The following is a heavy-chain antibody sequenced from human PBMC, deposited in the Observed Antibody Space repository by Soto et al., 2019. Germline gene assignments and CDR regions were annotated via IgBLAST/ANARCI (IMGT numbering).Heavy chain of an antibody. D-gene: IGHD3-16*01. J-gene: IGHJ6*02. Sequence: GGSLRLSCAASGFTVSSNYMSWVRQAPGKGLEWVSVIYSGGSTYYADSVKGRFTISRDNSKNTLYLQMNSLRAEDTAVYYCASRKAGEVYRYYYYYGMDVWGQGTTVTVSS. CDR3: ASRKAGEVYRYYYYYGMDV. CDR1: GFTVSSNY. V-gene: IGHV3-53*01. CDR2: IYSGGST.